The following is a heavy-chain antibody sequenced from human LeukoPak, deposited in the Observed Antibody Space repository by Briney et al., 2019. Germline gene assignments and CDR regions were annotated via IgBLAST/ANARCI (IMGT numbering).Heavy chain of an antibody. V-gene: IGHV5-51*01. Sequence: GESLKISRKGSGYSFTSYWIGWVRQMPGKGLEWMGIIYPGDSDTRYSPSFQGQVTISADKSISTAYLQWSSLKASDTAMYYCARPHRSWNDGFDYWGQGTLVTVSS. J-gene: IGHJ4*02. CDR2: IYPGDSDT. CDR1: GYSFTSYW. CDR3: ARPHRSWNDGFDY. D-gene: IGHD1-1*01.